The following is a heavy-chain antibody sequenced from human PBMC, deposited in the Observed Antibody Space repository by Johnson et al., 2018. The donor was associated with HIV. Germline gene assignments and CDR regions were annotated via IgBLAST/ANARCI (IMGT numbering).Heavy chain of an antibody. V-gene: IGHV3-30*04. D-gene: IGHD2-8*01. CDR3: ARVARVWVYAEDAFDI. CDR1: GFTFSSYA. Sequence: QMLLVESGGGVVQPGRSLRLSSAASGFTFSSYAMHWVRQAPGKGLEWVAVISYDGSEKYYVDSVKGRFTISRDNAKNSLYLQMNSLRAEDTAVYYCARVARVWVYAEDAFDIWGQGTMVTVSS. J-gene: IGHJ3*02. CDR2: ISYDGSEK.